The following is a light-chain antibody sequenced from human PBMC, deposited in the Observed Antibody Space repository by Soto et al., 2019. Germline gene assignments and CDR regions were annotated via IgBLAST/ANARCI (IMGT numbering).Light chain of an antibody. J-gene: IGKJ1*01. Sequence: DIQMTQSPSSLSASVGDRVTITCRASQGISNYLAWYQQKPGKVPRLLIFAASTLQSGAPSRFRGAGSETDFTLTINGLQPEDVATYYCQKYNSAPWTFGQGTKVEIK. CDR1: QGISNY. CDR3: QKYNSAPWT. CDR2: AAS. V-gene: IGKV1-27*01.